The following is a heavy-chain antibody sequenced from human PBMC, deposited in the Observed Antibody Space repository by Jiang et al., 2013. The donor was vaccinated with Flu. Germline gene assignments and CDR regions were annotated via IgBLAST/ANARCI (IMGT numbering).Heavy chain of an antibody. J-gene: IGHJ4*02. D-gene: IGHD5-12*01. Sequence: PGASVKVSCKASGYTFTGYYMHWVRQAPGQGLEWMGWINPNSGGTNYAQKFQGRVTMTRDTSISTAYMELSRLRSDDTAVYYCAKESPEGRYSGYEGPRDGVAFFDYWGQGTLVTVSS. CDR2: INPNSGGT. V-gene: IGHV1-2*02. CDR1: GYTFTGYY. CDR3: AKESPEGRYSGYEGPRDGVAFFDY.